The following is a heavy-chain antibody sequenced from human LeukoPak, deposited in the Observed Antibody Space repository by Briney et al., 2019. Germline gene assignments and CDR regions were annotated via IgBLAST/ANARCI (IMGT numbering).Heavy chain of an antibody. J-gene: IGHJ4*02. Sequence: KPSETLSLTCAVYGGSFSGYYWSWIRQPPGKGLEWIGEINHSGSTNYNPSLKSRVTISVDTSKNQFSLKLSSVTAADTAVYYCARESPEYYWGQGTLVTVSS. CDR1: GGSFSGYY. V-gene: IGHV4-34*01. CDR2: INHSGST. CDR3: ARESPEYY.